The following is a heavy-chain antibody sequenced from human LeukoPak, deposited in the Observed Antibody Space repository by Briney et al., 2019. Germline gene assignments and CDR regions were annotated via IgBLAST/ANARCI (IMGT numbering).Heavy chain of an antibody. V-gene: IGHV3-23*01. J-gene: IGHJ4*02. CDR3: AKDLQHPLPRSYFAY. Sequence: PGGSLRLSCAASGFTFSSYAMSWVRQAPGKGLEWVSAISGSGGSTYYADSVKGRFTISRDNSKNTLYLQMNTLRAEDTAVYYFAKDLQHPLPRSYFAYWGQGTRVTAPS. D-gene: IGHD2-15*01. CDR2: ISGSGGST. CDR1: GFTFSSYA.